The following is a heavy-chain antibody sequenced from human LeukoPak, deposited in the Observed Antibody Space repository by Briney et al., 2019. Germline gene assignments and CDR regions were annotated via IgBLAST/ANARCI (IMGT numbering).Heavy chain of an antibody. Sequence: PSETLSLTCTVSGGSIKGYYWSWMRQPPGEGLECIGYIYYSGSTNYNPSLKSRVTISVDTSRNQFSLKLTSVTAADTDVYYCAKVSDRDSSGYYWGFEYWGQGTLVTVSS. V-gene: IGHV4-59*08. D-gene: IGHD3-22*01. CDR3: AKVSDRDSSGYYWGFEY. CDR1: GGSIKGYY. CDR2: IYYSGST. J-gene: IGHJ4*02.